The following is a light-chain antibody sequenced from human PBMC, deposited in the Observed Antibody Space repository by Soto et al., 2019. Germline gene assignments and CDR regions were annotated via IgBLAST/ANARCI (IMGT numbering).Light chain of an antibody. CDR3: TSYTSTSTYV. V-gene: IGLV2-14*01. J-gene: IGLJ1*01. Sequence: QSVLTQPPSASGSPGQSLTISCAGTGSDVGAYKYVSWYQHHPGKAPRLVIYDVTNRPSGISDRFSGSKSGNTASLTISGLLAEDEADYYCTSYTSTSTYVFGTGTKGTV. CDR2: DVT. CDR1: GSDVGAYKY.